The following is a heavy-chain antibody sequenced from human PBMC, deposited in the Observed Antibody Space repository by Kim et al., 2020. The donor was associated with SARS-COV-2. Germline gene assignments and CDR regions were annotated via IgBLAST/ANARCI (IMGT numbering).Heavy chain of an antibody. J-gene: IGHJ6*02. CDR1: GYTFTSYG. V-gene: IGHV1-18*04. D-gene: IGHD2-21*02. CDR3: ARRVGDSYYYYGMDV. CDR2: ISAYNGNT. Sequence: ASVKVSCKASGYTFTSYGIGWVRQAPGQGLEWMGWISAYNGNTNYAQKLQGRVTMTTDTSTSTAYMELRSLRSDDTAVYYCARRVGDSYYYYGMDVWGQGTTVTVSS.